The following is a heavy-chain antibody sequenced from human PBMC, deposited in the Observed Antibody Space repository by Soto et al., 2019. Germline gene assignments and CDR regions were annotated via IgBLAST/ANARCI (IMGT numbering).Heavy chain of an antibody. J-gene: IGHJ6*02. CDR3: ARDRSENIVLMVYAIAMDGMDV. D-gene: IGHD2-8*01. V-gene: IGHV3-30-3*01. Sequence: GGSLRLSCAASGFTFSSYAMHWVRQAPGKGLEWVAVISYDGSNKYYADSVKGRFTISRDNSKNTLYLQMNSLRAEDTAVYYCARDRSENIVLMVYAIAMDGMDVWGQGTTVTVSS. CDR2: ISYDGSNK. CDR1: GFTFSSYA.